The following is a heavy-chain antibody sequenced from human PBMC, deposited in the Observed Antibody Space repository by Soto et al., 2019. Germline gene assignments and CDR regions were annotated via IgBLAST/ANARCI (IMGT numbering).Heavy chain of an antibody. CDR3: AREPTVTTWGY. J-gene: IGHJ4*02. V-gene: IGHV3-30-3*01. CDR1: GFTFSSYA. CDR2: ISYDGSNK. Sequence: QVQLVESGGGVVQPGRSLRLSCAASGFTFSSYAMHWVRQAPGKGLEWVAVISYDGSNKYYADSMKGRFTISRDNSKNTLYLQMTSLRAEDTAVYYCAREPTVTTWGYWGQGTLVTVSS. D-gene: IGHD4-17*01.